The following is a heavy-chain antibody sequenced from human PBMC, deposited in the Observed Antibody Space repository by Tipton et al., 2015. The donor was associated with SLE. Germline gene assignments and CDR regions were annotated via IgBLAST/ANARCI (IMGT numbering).Heavy chain of an antibody. CDR1: GGSISSGDYY. J-gene: IGHJ4*02. CDR2: IYYSGST. Sequence: LSLTCTVSGGSISSGDYYWSWIRQPPGKGLEWIGYIYYSGSTYYKPSLKSRVTISVDTSKNQFSLKLSSVTAADTAVYYCARFWSGYYFYFDYWGQGTLVTVSS. D-gene: IGHD3-3*01. V-gene: IGHV4-30-4*08. CDR3: ARFWSGYYFYFDY.